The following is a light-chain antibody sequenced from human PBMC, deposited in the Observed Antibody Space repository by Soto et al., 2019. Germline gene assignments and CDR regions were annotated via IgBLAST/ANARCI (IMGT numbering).Light chain of an antibody. CDR1: QDISNW. CDR3: QQSNSFPFT. CDR2: VAS. V-gene: IGKV1-12*01. J-gene: IGKJ3*01. Sequence: DIQMTQSPSSVAASVGDRVTITCRASQDISNWLAWYQQKPGKAPKLLIYVASSLQSGGPSRFSGSGSGTEFTLTISSLQPEDFAAYYCQQSNSFPFTCAPGTKVDFK.